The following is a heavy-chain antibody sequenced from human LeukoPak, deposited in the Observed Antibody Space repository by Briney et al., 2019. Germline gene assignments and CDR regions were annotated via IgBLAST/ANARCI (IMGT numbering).Heavy chain of an antibody. D-gene: IGHD3-22*01. CDR1: GYSFTGYY. CDR2: IFPNSGDT. Sequence: ASVKVSCKASGYSFTGYYMHWVRQAPGQGPEWMGWIFPNSGDTHYAQKFQGRVSMTRDTSISTAYMELNRLTSDDTAIYYCARAEGSGYYQGRDYWSQGTLVTVSS. CDR3: ARAEGSGYYQGRDY. V-gene: IGHV1-2*02. J-gene: IGHJ4*02.